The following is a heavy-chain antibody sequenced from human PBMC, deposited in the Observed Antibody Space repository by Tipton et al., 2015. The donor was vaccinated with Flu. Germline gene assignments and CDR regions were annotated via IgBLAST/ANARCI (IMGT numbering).Heavy chain of an antibody. Sequence: PGLVKPSETLSLICTVSGASVSSSRYYWAWIRQPPGKGLECIGTIYDSGRIYYKPSLKSRVIMSLDTSKNHFSLRLSSVTAADTARYYCARFSVRGESDYWGQGTLVTVSS. D-gene: IGHD3-10*01. CDR2: IYDSGRI. CDR1: GASVSSSRYY. CDR3: ARFSVRGESDY. J-gene: IGHJ4*02. V-gene: IGHV4-39*07.